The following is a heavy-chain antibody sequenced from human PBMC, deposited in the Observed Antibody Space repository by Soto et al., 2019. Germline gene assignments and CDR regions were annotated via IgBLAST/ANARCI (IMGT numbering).Heavy chain of an antibody. Sequence: PGGSLRLSCAASGFTFSSYAMSWVRQAPGKGLEWVSAISGSGGSTYYADSVKGRFTISRDNSKNTLYLQMNSLRAEDTAVYYCAKGALSAIYATSIAAADNYSDYWGQGTLVTVSS. CDR3: AKGALSAIYATSIAAADNYSDY. D-gene: IGHD6-13*01. V-gene: IGHV3-23*01. J-gene: IGHJ4*02. CDR2: ISGSGGST. CDR1: GFTFSSYA.